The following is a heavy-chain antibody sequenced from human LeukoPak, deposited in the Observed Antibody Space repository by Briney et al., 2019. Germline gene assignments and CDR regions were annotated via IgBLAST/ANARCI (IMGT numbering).Heavy chain of an antibody. V-gene: IGHV4-30-4*08. D-gene: IGHD3-3*01. CDR2: SYYSGST. J-gene: IGHJ4*02. CDR3: ARTSGVGSDDTFDI. Sequence: SQTLSLTCTVSGGSISSGAHFWSWVRQAPGEGLEWIGFSYYSGSTYYNPSLQSRVTISLDASKDQFSLKLSSVTAADTAVYYCARTSGVGSDDTFDIWGQGTLVTVSS. CDR1: GGSISSGAHF.